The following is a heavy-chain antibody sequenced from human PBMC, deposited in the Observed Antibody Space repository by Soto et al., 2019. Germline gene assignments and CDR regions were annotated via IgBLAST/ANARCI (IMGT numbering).Heavy chain of an antibody. V-gene: IGHV3-66*01. J-gene: IGHJ4*02. CDR1: GIIVSSRF. CDR2: LYSGGST. CDR3: ASRSGVLVPATVVPLDY. Sequence: GGSLRLSCAASGIIVSSRFMSCVRQPPGKGLEWVSCLYSGGSTYYADSVKGRFTISRDNSKNRVYLKMNSLRAEETAAYYCASRSGVLVPATVVPLDYWAQGSSVPVSS. D-gene: IGHD2-2*01.